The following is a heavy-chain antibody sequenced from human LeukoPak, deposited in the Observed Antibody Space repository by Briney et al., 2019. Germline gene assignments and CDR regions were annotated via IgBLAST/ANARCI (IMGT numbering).Heavy chain of an antibody. D-gene: IGHD1-26*01. CDR3: AKDTTPPKVGPDP. Sequence: GGSLRLSCAASGFTFRSSGMHWVRQAPGKGLEWVAFIRYDGSNKYYADSVKGRFTISRDNSKNTLYLQMNSLRAEDTAVYYCAKDTTPPKVGPDPWGQGTLVTVSS. J-gene: IGHJ5*02. CDR1: GFTFRSSG. V-gene: IGHV3-30*02. CDR2: IRYDGSNK.